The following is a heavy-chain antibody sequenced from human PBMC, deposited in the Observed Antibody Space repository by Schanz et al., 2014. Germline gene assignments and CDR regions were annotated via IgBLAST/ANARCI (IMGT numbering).Heavy chain of an antibody. D-gene: IGHD2-2*02. CDR3: AGTYCSSTSGYTGYYYMDV. CDR1: GGTFNSYT. Sequence: QVQLVQSEAEVKKPGSSMKVSFKASGGTFNSYTISWVRQAPGQGLEWMGRIIPILGIANYAQNFQGRVTITADKSTSTAYMELTSLRSEDTAVYYCAGTYCSSTSGYTGYYYMDVWGKGTTVTVSS. J-gene: IGHJ6*03. V-gene: IGHV1-69*02. CDR2: IIPILGIA.